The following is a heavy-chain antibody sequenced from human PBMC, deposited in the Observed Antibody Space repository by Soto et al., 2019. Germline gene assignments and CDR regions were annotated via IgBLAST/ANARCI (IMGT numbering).Heavy chain of an antibody. D-gene: IGHD3-16*02. J-gene: IGHJ4*02. Sequence: QAQLVQSGAEVKKPGASVKVSCKASGYTFSNFGITWVRQAPGRGLEWMGWISGFNGDTKYAQNHQDRVTMTTDASTRTAYMELRSLRSDDAAMYYCARHDPLVVPSALPYLDCWGQGTLVTVSS. CDR2: ISGFNGDT. V-gene: IGHV1-18*04. CDR1: GYTFSNFG. CDR3: ARHDPLVVPSALPYLDC.